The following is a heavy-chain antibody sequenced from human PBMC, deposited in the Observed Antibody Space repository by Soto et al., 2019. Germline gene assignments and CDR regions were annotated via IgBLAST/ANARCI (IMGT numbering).Heavy chain of an antibody. D-gene: IGHD5-18*01. CDR3: ARARTGYSYGWYYFDY. J-gene: IGHJ4*02. Sequence: ASVKVSCKASGGTFSSYAISWVRQAPGQGLEWMGGIIPIFGTANYAQKFQGRVTITADESTSTAYMELSSLRSEDTAVYYCARARTGYSYGWYYFDYWGQGTLVTVSS. CDR1: GGTFSSYA. CDR2: IIPIFGTA. V-gene: IGHV1-69*13.